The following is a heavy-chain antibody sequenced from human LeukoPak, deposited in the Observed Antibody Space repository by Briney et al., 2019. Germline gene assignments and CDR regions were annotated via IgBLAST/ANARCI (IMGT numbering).Heavy chain of an antibody. Sequence: PSETLSLTCTVSGGSISSSSYYWGWVRQPPGRGLEWIGSIYYSGSTYYNPSLKSRVTISVDTSKNQFSLKLSSVTAADTAVYYCATYGDYGGWYFDLWGRGTLVTVSS. CDR2: IYYSGST. J-gene: IGHJ2*01. D-gene: IGHD4-17*01. V-gene: IGHV4-39*01. CDR3: ATYGDYGGWYFDL. CDR1: GGSISSSSYY.